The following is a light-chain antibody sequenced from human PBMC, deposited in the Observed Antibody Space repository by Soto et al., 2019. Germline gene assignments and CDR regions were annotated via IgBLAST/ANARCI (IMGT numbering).Light chain of an antibody. V-gene: IGLV2-14*01. CDR2: DVS. CDR3: HPKNGSSPLWV. CDR1: SSDVGGYNY. Sequence: QSALTQPASVSGSPGQSITISCTGTSSDVGGYNYVSWYQQHPGKAPKLMIYDVSNRPSGVSNRFSGSKSANTASLTISGLRAEDGGDYYRHPKNGSSPLWVFGGGPKLTLL. J-gene: IGLJ2*01.